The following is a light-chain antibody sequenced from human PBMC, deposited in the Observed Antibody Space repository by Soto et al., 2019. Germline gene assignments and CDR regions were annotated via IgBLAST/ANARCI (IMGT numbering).Light chain of an antibody. CDR3: QQYYDYPRT. Sequence: ALRMTQSPSSLSASTGDRVTITCRASQGISSYLAWYQQKPGKAPKLLIYAASTLHSGVPSRFSGSGSGTDFTLTISCLQSEDFAAYYCQQYYDYPRTFGQGTKVEIK. J-gene: IGKJ1*01. V-gene: IGKV1-8*01. CDR2: AAS. CDR1: QGISSY.